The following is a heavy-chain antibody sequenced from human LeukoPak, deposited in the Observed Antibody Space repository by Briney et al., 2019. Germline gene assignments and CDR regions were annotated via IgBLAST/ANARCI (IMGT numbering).Heavy chain of an antibody. V-gene: IGHV1-69*05. Sequence: SVKVSCKASGCTFSSYAISWVRQAPGQGLEWMGGIIPIFGTANYAQKFQGRVTITTDESTSTAYMELSSLRSEDTAVYYCARELRVAAAGTPFFDYWGQGTLVTVSS. CDR2: IIPIFGTA. D-gene: IGHD6-13*01. CDR1: GCTFSSYA. J-gene: IGHJ4*02. CDR3: ARELRVAAAGTPFFDY.